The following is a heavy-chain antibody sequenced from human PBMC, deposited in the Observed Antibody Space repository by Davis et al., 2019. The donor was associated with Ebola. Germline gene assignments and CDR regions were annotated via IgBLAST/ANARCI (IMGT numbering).Heavy chain of an antibody. D-gene: IGHD1-26*01. Sequence: ASVKVSCKASGYTFAAHYIHWVRQAPGQGLEWMGRINPNFGGKIYAQKFQDRVTMTIDTSINTAYMELDRLKSDDTAVYYCAGGHTYGRWDDWFDPWGQGTLVTVSS. CDR1: GYTFAAHY. J-gene: IGHJ5*02. CDR3: AGGHTYGRWDDWFDP. CDR2: INPNFGGK. V-gene: IGHV1-2*06.